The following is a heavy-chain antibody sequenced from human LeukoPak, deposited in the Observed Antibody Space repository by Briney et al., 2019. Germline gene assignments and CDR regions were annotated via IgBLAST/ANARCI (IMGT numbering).Heavy chain of an antibody. Sequence: GASVKVSCKASGYTFTGYDMHWVRQAPGQGLEWMGWINPNSGGTNYAQKFQGRATMTRDTSISTAYMELSRLRSDDTAVYYCARAESNGYEFDYWGQGTLLTVSS. J-gene: IGHJ4*02. CDR2: INPNSGGT. CDR3: ARAESNGYEFDY. V-gene: IGHV1-2*02. D-gene: IGHD5-12*01. CDR1: GYTFTGYD.